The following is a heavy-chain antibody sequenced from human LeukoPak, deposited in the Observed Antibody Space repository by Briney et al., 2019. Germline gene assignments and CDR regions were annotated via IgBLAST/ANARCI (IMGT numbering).Heavy chain of an antibody. J-gene: IGHJ3*02. V-gene: IGHV4-39*01. CDR3: ARRGTGIVVVPAASLAFDI. CDR1: GGSISRSSYY. CDR2: IYYSGST. D-gene: IGHD2-2*01. Sequence: SETLSLTCTVSGGSISRSSYYWGWIRQPPGKGLEWNGSIYYSGSTYYNPSLKSRVTISVDTSKNQFSLKLSSVTAADTAVYYCARRGTGIVVVPAASLAFDIWGQGTMVTVSS.